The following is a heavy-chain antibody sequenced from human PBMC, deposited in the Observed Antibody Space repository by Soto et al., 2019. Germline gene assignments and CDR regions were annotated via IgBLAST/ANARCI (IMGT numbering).Heavy chain of an antibody. CDR3: ARGVSYRWVY. D-gene: IGHD3-16*02. CDR1: GGSISSGGYY. J-gene: IGHJ4*02. Sequence: SETLSLTCTVSGGSISSGGYYWSWIRQHPGKGLEWIGYIYYSGSTYYNPSLKSRVTISVDTSKNQFSLKLSSVTAADTAEYYCARGVSYRWVYWGQGTLVTVSS. V-gene: IGHV4-31*02. CDR2: IYYSGST.